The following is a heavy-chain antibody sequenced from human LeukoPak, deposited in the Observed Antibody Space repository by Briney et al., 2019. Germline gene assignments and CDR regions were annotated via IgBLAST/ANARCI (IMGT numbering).Heavy chain of an antibody. CDR3: ARQGVDGYCSSTSCYAGVDY. CDR2: IYHSGST. V-gene: IGHV4-59*08. D-gene: IGHD2-2*03. CDR1: GGSISSYY. Sequence: SETLSLTRTVSGGSISSYYWSWIRQPPGKGLEWIGSIYHSGSTYYNPSLKSRVTISVDTSKNQFSLKLSSVTAADTAVYYCARQGVDGYCSSTSCYAGVDYWGQGTLVTVSS. J-gene: IGHJ4*02.